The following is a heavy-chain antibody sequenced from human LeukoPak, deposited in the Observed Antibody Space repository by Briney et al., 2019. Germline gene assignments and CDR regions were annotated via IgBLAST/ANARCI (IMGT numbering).Heavy chain of an antibody. J-gene: IGHJ4*02. D-gene: IGHD2-2*01. CDR2: IDPTDASYT. Sequence: GESLRISCKASGYDFASYWIAWVRHMPGKGLEWMGRIDPTDASYTHYKSSFEGHVTISADTSISTAYLQWSSLRALDTAIYYCARLQSTNFCSSSDCYVAYWGRGTLVTVSS. V-gene: IGHV5-10-1*01. CDR3: ARLQSTNFCSSSDCYVAY. CDR1: GYDFASYW.